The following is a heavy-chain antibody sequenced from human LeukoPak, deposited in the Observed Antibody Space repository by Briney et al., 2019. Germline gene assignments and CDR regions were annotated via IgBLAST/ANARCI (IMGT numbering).Heavy chain of an antibody. CDR2: IYYSGST. V-gene: IGHV4-59*08. J-gene: IGHJ5*02. Sequence: PSETLSLTCAVSGDSISNYFWSWIRQPPGKELEYIGYIYYSGSTNYNPSLKSRVTISADTSKNQLSLKLNSVTAADTAAYYCARHVPYDNSDDTLTSCGQGTLVTVSS. CDR1: GDSISNYF. D-gene: IGHD3-22*01. CDR3: ARHVPYDNSDDTLTS.